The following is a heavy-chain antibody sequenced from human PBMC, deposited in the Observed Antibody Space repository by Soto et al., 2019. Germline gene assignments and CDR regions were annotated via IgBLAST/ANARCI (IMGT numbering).Heavy chain of an antibody. CDR2: INPNSGGT. CDR3: ARDLDYSDSSGYMGYYYGMDV. D-gene: IGHD3-22*01. J-gene: IGHJ6*02. V-gene: IGHV1-2*02. Sequence: GASVKVSCKASGYTFTGYYMHWVRQAPGQGLEWMGWINPNSGGTNYAQKFQGRVTLTRDTSISIAYMELSRLRSDDTAVYYCARDLDYSDSSGYMGYYYGMDVWGQGTTVTVSS. CDR1: GYTFTGYY.